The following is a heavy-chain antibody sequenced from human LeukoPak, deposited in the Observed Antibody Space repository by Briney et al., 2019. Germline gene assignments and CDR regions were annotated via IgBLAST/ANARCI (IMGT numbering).Heavy chain of an antibody. CDR2: IYDSGSS. CDR1: GGSISSYY. Sequence: PSETLSLTCTVSGGSISSYYWSWIRQSPGKGLEWIGYIYDSGSSNYNPSLKSRITISVDTFKNQFSLKLSSVTAADTAVYYCARDTGVVVGYFQHWGQGTLVTVSS. V-gene: IGHV4-59*01. CDR3: ARDTGVVVGYFQH. J-gene: IGHJ1*01. D-gene: IGHD2-15*01.